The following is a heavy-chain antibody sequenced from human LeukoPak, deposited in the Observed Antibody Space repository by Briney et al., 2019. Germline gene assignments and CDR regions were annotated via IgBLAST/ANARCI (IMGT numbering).Heavy chain of an antibody. CDR1: GFTFSSYS. J-gene: IGHJ4*02. D-gene: IGHD2-21*01. CDR2: ISSSSSYI. V-gene: IGHV3-21*04. CDR3: CVVVSWYFDY. Sequence: KPGGSLRLSCAASGFTFSSYSMNWVRQAPGKGLEWVSSISSSSSYIYYADSVKGRFTISRDDSKNKAYLQMNSLKTEDTAVYYCCVVVSWYFDYWGQGTLVTVSS.